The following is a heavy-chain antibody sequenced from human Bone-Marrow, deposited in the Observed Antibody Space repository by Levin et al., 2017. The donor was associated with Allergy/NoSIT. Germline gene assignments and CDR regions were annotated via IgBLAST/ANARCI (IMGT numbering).Heavy chain of an antibody. CDR2: ISSSSSTI. J-gene: IGHJ3*02. Sequence: LSLTCAASGFTFSSYSMNWVRQAPGKGLEWVSYISSSSSTIYYADSVKGRFTISRDNAKNSLYLQMNSLRAEDTAVYYCARKGYDSSSWYLASWAFDIWGQGTMVTVSS. D-gene: IGHD6-13*01. V-gene: IGHV3-48*01. CDR1: GFTFSSYS. CDR3: ARKGYDSSSWYLASWAFDI.